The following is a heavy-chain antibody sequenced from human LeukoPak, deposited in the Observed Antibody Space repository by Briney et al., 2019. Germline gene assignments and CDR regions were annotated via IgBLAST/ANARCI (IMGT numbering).Heavy chain of an antibody. D-gene: IGHD4-11*01. CDR1: GFTFSSYW. CDR3: ARVRDDYTYFDC. CDR2: INSDGSRT. Sequence: GGSLRLSCAASGFTFSSYWMHWVRQAPGKGLMWVSRINSDGSRTTYADSVRGRFTISRDNAKSTLYLQMNSPRAEDTAVYYCARVRDDYTYFDCWGQGTLVTVSS. V-gene: IGHV3-74*01. J-gene: IGHJ4*02.